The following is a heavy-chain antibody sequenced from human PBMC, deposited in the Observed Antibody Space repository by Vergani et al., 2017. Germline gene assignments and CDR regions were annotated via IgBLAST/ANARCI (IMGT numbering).Heavy chain of an antibody. Sequence: EVQLLESGGGLVQPGGSLRLSCAASGFTFSSYAMHWVRQAPGKGLEYVSAISSNGGSTYYANSVKGRFTISRDNSKNTLYLQMNSLRAEDTAVYYCAKDRYGDYYFDYWGQGTLVTVSS. D-gene: IGHD4-17*01. CDR1: GFTFSSYA. CDR3: AKDRYGDYYFDY. V-gene: IGHV3-64*01. J-gene: IGHJ4*02. CDR2: ISSNGGST.